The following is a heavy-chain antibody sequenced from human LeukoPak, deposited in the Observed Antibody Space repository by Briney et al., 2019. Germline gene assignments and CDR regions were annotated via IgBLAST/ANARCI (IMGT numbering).Heavy chain of an antibody. CDR2: IYYSGST. J-gene: IGHJ6*03. D-gene: IGHD2-15*01. Sequence: SETLSLTCTVSGGSISSYYWSWIRQPPGKGLEWIGYIYYSGSTNYNPSLKSRVTISVDTSKNQFSLKLSSVTAADTAVYYCARDVVSCSGGSCYGDYYYYMDVWGKGTTVTVSS. V-gene: IGHV4-59*01. CDR3: ARDVVSCSGGSCYGDYYYYMDV. CDR1: GGSISSYY.